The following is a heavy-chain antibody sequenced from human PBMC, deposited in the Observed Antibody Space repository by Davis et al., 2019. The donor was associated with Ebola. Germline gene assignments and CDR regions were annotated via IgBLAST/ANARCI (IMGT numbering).Heavy chain of an antibody. J-gene: IGHJ2*01. V-gene: IGHV3-30*04. CDR2: ISYDGSNK. CDR1: GFTFSSYA. Sequence: GESPKISCAASGFTFSSYAMHWVRQAPGKGLEWVAVISYDGSNKYYADSVKGRFTISRDNSKNTLYLQMSSLRAEDTAVYYCARDLPGGDWYFDLWGRGTLVTVSS. CDR3: ARDLPGGDWYFDL. D-gene: IGHD1-14*01.